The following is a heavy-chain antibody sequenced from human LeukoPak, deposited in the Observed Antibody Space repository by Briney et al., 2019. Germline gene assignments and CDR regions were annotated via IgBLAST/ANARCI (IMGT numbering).Heavy chain of an antibody. J-gene: IGHJ4*02. Sequence: ASVKVSCKASGYTFTGYYMHWVRQAPGQGLEWMGWINPNSGGTNYAQKFQGRVTMTRDTSISTAYMELSRLRSDDTAVYYCAKETNVWGSYRYRPLIQFDYWGQGTLVTVSS. D-gene: IGHD3-16*02. CDR2: INPNSGGT. V-gene: IGHV1-2*02. CDR1: GYTFTGYY. CDR3: AKETNVWGSYRYRPLIQFDY.